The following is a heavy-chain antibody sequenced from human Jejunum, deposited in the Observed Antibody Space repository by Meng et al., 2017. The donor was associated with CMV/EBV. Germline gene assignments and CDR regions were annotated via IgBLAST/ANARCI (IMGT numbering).Heavy chain of an antibody. Sequence: MHWVRQAPGKGLEWISYISVGSTVINYADSVRGRFTISRDNAKNSLYLQMNSLRAEDTAVYYCARERGYSSGWQGKKYYFDYWGQGTLVTVSS. V-gene: IGHV3-48*04. J-gene: IGHJ4*02. CDR2: ISVGSTVI. CDR3: ARERGYSSGWQGKKYYFDY. D-gene: IGHD6-19*01.